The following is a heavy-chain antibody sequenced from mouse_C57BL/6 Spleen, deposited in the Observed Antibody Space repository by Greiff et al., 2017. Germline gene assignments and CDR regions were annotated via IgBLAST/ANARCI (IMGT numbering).Heavy chain of an antibody. V-gene: IGHV1-69*01. CDR3: ARNGGLYAMDY. CDR1: GYTFTSYW. Sequence: QVQLQQPGAELVMPGASVKLSCKASGYTFTSYWMHWVKQRPGQGLEWIGEIDPSDSYTNYNQKFKGKSTLTVDKSSSTVYLELSRLTSDDSAVYYCARNGGLYAMDYWGQGTSVTVSS. J-gene: IGHJ4*01. CDR2: IDPSDSYT.